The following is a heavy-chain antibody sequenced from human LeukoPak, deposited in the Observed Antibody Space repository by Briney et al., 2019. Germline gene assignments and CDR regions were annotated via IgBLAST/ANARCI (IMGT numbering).Heavy chain of an antibody. CDR3: ARGGASGSYGLDV. CDR2: ISAYNGNT. D-gene: IGHD1-26*01. CDR1: GFTFTSSG. Sequence: ASVKVSCKASGFTFTSSGFSWVRWAPGQGLEWMGWISAYNGNTNYAQKFQDRVTMTTDTSTSTAYMDLRSLRSDDTAVYYCARGGASGSYGLDVWGQGTTVTVAS. J-gene: IGHJ6*02. V-gene: IGHV1-18*01.